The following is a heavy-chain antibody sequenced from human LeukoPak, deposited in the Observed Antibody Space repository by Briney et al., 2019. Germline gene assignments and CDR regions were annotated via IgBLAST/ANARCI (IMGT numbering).Heavy chain of an antibody. CDR3: VRGHYYAQEAFDI. J-gene: IGHJ3*02. V-gene: IGHV3-11*01. D-gene: IGHD3-16*01. Sequence: GGSLRLSCSASGFTFSRYYMSWVRQAPGKGLQWLSYISSGSVTIYYADSLKGRFTISRDNAKNSLYLEMNSLGDEDTALYYCVRGHYYAQEAFDIWGQGTMVTVSS. CDR2: ISSGSVTI. CDR1: GFTFSRYY.